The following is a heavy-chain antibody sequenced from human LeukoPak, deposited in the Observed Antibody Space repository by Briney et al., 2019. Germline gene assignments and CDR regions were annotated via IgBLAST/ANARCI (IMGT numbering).Heavy chain of an antibody. CDR2: IYYSGST. D-gene: IGHD3-10*01. V-gene: IGHV4-30-4*08. J-gene: IGHJ4*02. CDR1: GGSISSSSYY. CDR3: ARLWFGEFYPFDY. Sequence: SETLSLTCTVSGGSISSSSYYWSWLRQPPGKGLEWIGYIYYSGSTYYNPSLKSRVTISVDTSKNQFSLKLSSVTAADTAVYYCARLWFGEFYPFDYWGQGTLVTVSS.